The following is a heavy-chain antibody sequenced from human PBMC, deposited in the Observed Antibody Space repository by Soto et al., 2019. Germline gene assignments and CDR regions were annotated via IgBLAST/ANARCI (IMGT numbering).Heavy chain of an antibody. CDR1: GFTFSSYA. CDR2: ISGSGGST. V-gene: IGHV3-23*01. Sequence: EVQLLESGGGLVQPGGSLRLSCAASGFTFSSYAMSWVRKAPGKGLEGVSAISGSGGSTYYADSVKGRFTIARDNSKNTLYLEMNGVRAEDTAVYYCAKFPPGVTIFAPLGYWGQGTLVTVSS. J-gene: IGHJ4*02. CDR3: AKFPPGVTIFAPLGY. D-gene: IGHD3-3*01.